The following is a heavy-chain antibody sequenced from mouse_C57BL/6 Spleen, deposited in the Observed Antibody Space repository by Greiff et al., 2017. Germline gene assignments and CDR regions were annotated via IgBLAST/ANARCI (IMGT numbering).Heavy chain of an antibody. D-gene: IGHD1-1*01. CDR3: ARPGYGGRYWYFGV. CDR1: GFTFSDYG. Sequence: EVQLVESGGGLVKPGGSLKLSCAASGFTFSDYGMHWVRQAPEKGLEWVAYISSGSSTIYYADTVKGRFTISRDNAKNTLFLQMTSLRSEDTAMYYCARPGYGGRYWYFGVGGTGTTVTVSS. V-gene: IGHV5-17*01. CDR2: ISSGSSTI. J-gene: IGHJ1*03.